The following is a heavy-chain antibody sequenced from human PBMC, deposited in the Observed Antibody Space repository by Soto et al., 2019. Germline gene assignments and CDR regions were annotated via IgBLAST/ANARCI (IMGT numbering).Heavy chain of an antibody. CDR2: IIPIFGTA. CDR3: ARSTGHYYGSGSYYNPLDY. CDR1: GGTFSSYA. Sequence: SVKVSCKASGGTFSSYAISWVRQAPGQGLEWMGGIIPIFGTANYAQKFQGRVTITADESTSTAYMELSSLRSEDTAVYYCARSTGHYYGSGSYYNPLDYWGQGTLVTVSS. J-gene: IGHJ4*02. D-gene: IGHD3-10*01. V-gene: IGHV1-69*13.